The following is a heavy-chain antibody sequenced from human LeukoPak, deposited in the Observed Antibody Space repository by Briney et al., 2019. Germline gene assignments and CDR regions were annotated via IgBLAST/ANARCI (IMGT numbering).Heavy chain of an antibody. CDR2: IDWDDDK. Sequence: SGPALVKPTQTLTLTCTFPGFSLSTSGMCVSWIRQPPGKALEWLAHIDWDDDKYYSTSLKTRLTISKDTSKNQVVLTMTNMDPVDTATYYCARIRAGGWLFDYWGQGTLVTVSS. CDR3: ARIRAGGWLFDY. D-gene: IGHD5-24*01. CDR1: GFSLSTSGMC. J-gene: IGHJ4*02. V-gene: IGHV2-70*01.